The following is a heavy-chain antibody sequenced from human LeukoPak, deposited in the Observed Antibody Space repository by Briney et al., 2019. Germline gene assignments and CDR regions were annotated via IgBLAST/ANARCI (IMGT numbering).Heavy chain of an antibody. J-gene: IGHJ4*02. D-gene: IGHD6-19*01. CDR3: AKDLTGGRSLDY. V-gene: IGHV3-30*02. Sequence: PGGSLRLSCAASGFTFSSYGMHWVRQAQGRGLEWVAFRRFDGSNKYYADSVKGRFTISRDNSENTLYLQMKSLRAEDTAVYYCAKDLTGGRSLDYWGQGTLVTVSS. CDR1: GFTFSSYG. CDR2: RRFDGSNK.